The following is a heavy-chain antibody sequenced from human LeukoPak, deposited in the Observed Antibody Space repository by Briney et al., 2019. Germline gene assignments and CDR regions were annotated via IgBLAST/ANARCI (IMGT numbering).Heavy chain of an antibody. CDR2: TDGSST. CDR3: ARGTMTTVTYYFDY. CDR1: GFIFGKSW. V-gene: IGHV3-74*01. J-gene: IGHJ4*02. D-gene: IGHD4-17*01. Sequence: GGSLRLSCAASGFIFGKSWMHWVRQAPGKGLIWVSRTDGSSTTYADSVKGRFSVSMDNAQNTLYLQMNSLRAEDTAVYYCARGTMTTVTYYFDYWGQGTLVTVSS.